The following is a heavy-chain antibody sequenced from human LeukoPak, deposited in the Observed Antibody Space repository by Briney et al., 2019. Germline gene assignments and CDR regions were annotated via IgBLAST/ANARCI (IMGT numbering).Heavy chain of an antibody. CDR2: ISSSSSYI. CDR3: ARGPSGYYYYYYMDV. V-gene: IGHV3-21*01. D-gene: IGHD1-26*01. Sequence: PVGSLRLSCAASGFTFSSYSMNWVRQAPGKGLEWVSSISSSSSYIYYADSVKGRFTISRDNAKNSLYLQMNSLRAEDTAVYYCARGPSGYYYYYYMDVWGKGTTVTVSS. CDR1: GFTFSSYS. J-gene: IGHJ6*03.